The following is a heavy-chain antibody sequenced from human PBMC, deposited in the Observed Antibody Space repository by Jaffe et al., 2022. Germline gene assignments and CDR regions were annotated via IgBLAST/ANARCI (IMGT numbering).Heavy chain of an antibody. V-gene: IGHV4-59*11. CDR3: AREWSAFDI. D-gene: IGHD1-26*01. Sequence: QVQLQQSGPGLVRPSETLSLTCTFSGDSSSGHKWNWIRQPPGQGLEWIAYIYNSGSTNYNPSLRSRVTISIDSSKKQFSLKLTSVTAADTAVYYCAREWSAFDIWGQGTPVTVSS. J-gene: IGHJ3*02. CDR1: GDSSSGHK. CDR2: IYNSGST.